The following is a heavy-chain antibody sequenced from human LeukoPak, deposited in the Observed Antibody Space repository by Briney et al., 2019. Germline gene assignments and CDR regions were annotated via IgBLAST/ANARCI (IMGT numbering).Heavy chain of an antibody. CDR3: ARGPFHLRLGELSPYFDY. J-gene: IGHJ4*02. V-gene: IGHV1-69*13. CDR1: GGTFSSYA. Sequence: SVKVSCKASGGTFSSYAISWVRQAPGQGLEWMVGIIPIFGTANYAQKFQGRVTITADESTSTAYMELSSLRSEDTAVYYCARGPFHLRLGELSPYFDYWGQGTLVTVSS. CDR2: IIPIFGTA. D-gene: IGHD3-16*02.